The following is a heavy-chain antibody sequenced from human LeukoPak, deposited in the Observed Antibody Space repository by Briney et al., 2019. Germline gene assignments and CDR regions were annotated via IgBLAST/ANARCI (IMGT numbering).Heavy chain of an antibody. CDR3: ARRVMTTVTHFDY. CDR2: MYYSGTT. Sequence: SETLSLTCTVSGGSITSYYWSWIRQPPGKGLEWIGNMYYSGTTNNNPSLKSRVTISVDTSKNQFSLKLSSVTAADTAVYYCARRVMTTVTHFDYWGQGTLVTVSS. V-gene: IGHV4-59*08. CDR1: GGSITSYY. D-gene: IGHD4-17*01. J-gene: IGHJ4*02.